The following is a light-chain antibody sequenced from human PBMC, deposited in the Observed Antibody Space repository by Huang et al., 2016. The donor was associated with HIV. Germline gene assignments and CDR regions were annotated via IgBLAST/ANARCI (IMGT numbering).Light chain of an antibody. V-gene: IGKV3-11*01. CDR2: DAS. CDR1: QSVSRY. J-gene: IGKJ4*01. Sequence: EIVLTQSPVTLSASPGERATLSCRSSQSVSRYLAWYQHKPGQAPRLRIYDASTRATGIPARFIGSGSGTDFTLTISSLEPEDFAVYYCQQRSNWPPTLTFGGGTKVEIK. CDR3: QQRSNWPPTLT.